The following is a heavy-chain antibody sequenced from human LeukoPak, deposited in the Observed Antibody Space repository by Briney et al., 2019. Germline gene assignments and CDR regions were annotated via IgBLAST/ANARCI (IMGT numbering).Heavy chain of an antibody. Sequence: GGSLRLSCAAPGFTFSSYSMNWVRQAPGKGLEWVSSISSSSSYIYYADSVKGRFTISRDNAKNSLYLQMNSLRAEDTAVYYCAREDVAAYYFDYWGQGTLVTVSS. J-gene: IGHJ4*02. D-gene: IGHD3-10*02. V-gene: IGHV3-21*01. CDR1: GFTFSSYS. CDR2: ISSSSSYI. CDR3: AREDVAAYYFDY.